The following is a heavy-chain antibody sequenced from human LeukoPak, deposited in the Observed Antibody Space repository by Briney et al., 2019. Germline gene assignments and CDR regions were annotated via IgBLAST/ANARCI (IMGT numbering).Heavy chain of an antibody. J-gene: IGHJ6*03. D-gene: IGHD2-2*01. CDR2: ISYDGSNK. V-gene: IGHV3-30*01. Sequence: GGSLRLSCAASGFTFSSYAMHWVRQAPGKGLEWVAVISYDGSNKYYADPVKGRFTISRDNSKNTLYLQMNSLRAEDTAVYYCARDFIDCSSTSCYEERYYYYMDVWGKGTTVTVSS. CDR1: GFTFSSYA. CDR3: ARDFIDCSSTSCYEERYYYYMDV.